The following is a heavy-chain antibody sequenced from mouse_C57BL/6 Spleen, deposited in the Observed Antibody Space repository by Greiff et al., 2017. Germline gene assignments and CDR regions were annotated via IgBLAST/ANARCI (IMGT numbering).Heavy chain of an antibody. CDR1: GYTFTSYW. D-gene: IGHD3-1*01. V-gene: IGHV1-64*01. CDR3: TRFGLPLYFGV. Sequence: QVQLQQPGAELVKPGASVKLSCKASGYTFTSYWMHWVKQRPGQGLEWIGRIHPNSGSTNYNEKFKNKATLTVNKSSSTAYMPLRSLTSEDSAVYYCTRFGLPLYFGVLGTGTTVTVSS. CDR2: IHPNSGST. J-gene: IGHJ1*03.